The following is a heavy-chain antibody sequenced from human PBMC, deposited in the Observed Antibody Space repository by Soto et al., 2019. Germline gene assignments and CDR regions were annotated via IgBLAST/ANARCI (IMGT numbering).Heavy chain of an antibody. CDR2: MNRDGSEK. D-gene: IGHD6-13*01. J-gene: IGHJ4*02. V-gene: IGHV3-7*01. Sequence: GGSLRLSCAASGFTFSSYWMTWARQAPGKGLEWVASMNRDGSEKRYVDSVEGRFTISRDNAKNSLFLQMNSLSPDDTAVYYCGRDAGRRFDYWGQGS. CDR3: GRDAGRRFDY. CDR1: GFTFSSYW.